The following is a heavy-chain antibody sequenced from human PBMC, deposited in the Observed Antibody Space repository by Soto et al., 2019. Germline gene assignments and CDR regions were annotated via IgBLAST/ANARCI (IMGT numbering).Heavy chain of an antibody. CDR1: GYPVTAYY. D-gene: IGHD3-3*01. V-gene: IGHV1-2*02. J-gene: IGHJ3*02. CDR3: ERGGGVGVAGSAAFDM. CDR2: INPATGAA. Sequence: QLHLVQSGAVVKKPGASVTVSCSASGYPVTAYYMHWVRQAPGRGLEWMGGINPATGAAKYTQTCQGRVTMDRDTSTSKVLMELSGVESEDAAFFVCERGGGVGVAGSAAFDMWGQGTLVTVSS.